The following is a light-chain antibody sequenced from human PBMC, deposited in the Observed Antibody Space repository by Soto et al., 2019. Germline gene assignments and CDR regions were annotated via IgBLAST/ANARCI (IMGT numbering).Light chain of an antibody. CDR1: QDISNY. CDR2: DAS. V-gene: IGKV1-33*01. CDR3: QQVNVYPST. J-gene: IGKJ4*01. Sequence: DIQMTQSPSSLSASVGDRVTITCQASQDISNYLNWYQQKPGKAPKLLIYDASNLETGVPSRFSGSGSGTDFTFTISSLQPEDIATYYCQQVNVYPSTFGGGTKVEIK.